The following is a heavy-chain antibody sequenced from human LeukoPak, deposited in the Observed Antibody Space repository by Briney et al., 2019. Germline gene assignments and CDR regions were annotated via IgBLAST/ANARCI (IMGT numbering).Heavy chain of an antibody. Sequence: GGSLRLSCAASGFTLSKHWMTWVRQAPGKGLECVAIIKQDGSEKYYVNSVKGRFTISRDNAKNSLYQQMNSLRGEDTAVYYCARHGGAFDIWGQGTLVTVSS. CDR1: GFTLSKHW. J-gene: IGHJ3*02. CDR2: IKQDGSEK. D-gene: IGHD3-10*01. CDR3: ARHGGAFDI. V-gene: IGHV3-7*01.